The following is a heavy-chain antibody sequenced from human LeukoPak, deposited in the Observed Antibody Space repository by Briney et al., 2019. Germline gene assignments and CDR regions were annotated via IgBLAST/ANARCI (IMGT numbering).Heavy chain of an antibody. Sequence: ASVKVSCMASGYTFTSYDINWVRQATGQGLEWMGWMNPNSGNTGYAQKFQGRVTMTRNTSISTAYMELSSLRSEDTAVYYCARARITGTTPDYYYYYMDVWGKGTTVTVSS. V-gene: IGHV1-8*01. J-gene: IGHJ6*03. CDR3: ARARITGTTPDYYYYYMDV. CDR1: GYTFTSYD. D-gene: IGHD1-14*01. CDR2: MNPNSGNT.